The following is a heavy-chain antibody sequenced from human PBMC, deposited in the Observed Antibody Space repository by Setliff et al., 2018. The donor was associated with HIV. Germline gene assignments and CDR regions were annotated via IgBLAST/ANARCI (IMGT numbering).Heavy chain of an antibody. V-gene: IGHV1-2*06. Sequence: ASVKVSCKAIGDMILGYKMSWVRQAPGQGLEWIGRISPDNGAAEYAPKFQGRVRMTLDTSISTAYLEIPRLTSDDAAVYYCARPRVFDSFDVWGQGTLVPSPQ. CDR1: GDMILGYK. CDR3: ARPRVFDSFDV. J-gene: IGHJ3*01. CDR2: ISPDNGAA.